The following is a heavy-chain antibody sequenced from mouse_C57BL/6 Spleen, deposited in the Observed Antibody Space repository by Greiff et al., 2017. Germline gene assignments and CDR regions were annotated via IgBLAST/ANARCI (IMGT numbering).Heavy chain of an antibody. CDR2: INPSTGGT. CDR1: GYSFTGYY. V-gene: IGHV1-42*01. CDR3: AKDDYDGFAY. D-gene: IGHD2-4*01. J-gene: IGHJ3*01. Sequence: EVQLQQSGPELVKPGASVKISRKASGYSFTGYYMNWVKQSPEKSLEWIGEINPSTGGTTYNQKFKAKATLTVDKSSSTAYMQLKSLTSEDSAVYYCAKDDYDGFAYWGQGTLVTVSA.